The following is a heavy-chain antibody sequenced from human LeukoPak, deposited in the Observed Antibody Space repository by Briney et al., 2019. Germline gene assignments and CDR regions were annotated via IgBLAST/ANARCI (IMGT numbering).Heavy chain of an antibody. CDR2: IIPILGIA. CDR3: ARDSSSSSYYYPDAFDI. V-gene: IGHV1-69*04. D-gene: IGHD3-22*01. CDR1: GGIFSSYA. J-gene: IGHJ3*02. Sequence: SVKVSCKASGGIFSSYAISWVRQAPGQGLEWMGRIIPILGIANYAQKFQGRVTITADKSTSTAYMELSSLRSEDTAVYYCARDSSSSSYYYPDAFDIWGRGTMVTVSS.